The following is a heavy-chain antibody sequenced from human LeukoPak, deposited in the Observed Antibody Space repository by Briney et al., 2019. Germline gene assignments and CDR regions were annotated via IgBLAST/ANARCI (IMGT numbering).Heavy chain of an antibody. D-gene: IGHD3-22*01. Sequence: SETLSLTCTVSGGSISSYYWSWIRQPPGKGLEWIGYIYYSGSTNYNPSLKSRVTISVDTSKNQFSLKLSSVTAADTAVYYCARHYYDSSDSYSFDYGGQGTLVTVSS. CDR1: GGSISSYY. CDR2: IYYSGST. V-gene: IGHV4-59*08. CDR3: ARHYYDSSDSYSFDY. J-gene: IGHJ4*02.